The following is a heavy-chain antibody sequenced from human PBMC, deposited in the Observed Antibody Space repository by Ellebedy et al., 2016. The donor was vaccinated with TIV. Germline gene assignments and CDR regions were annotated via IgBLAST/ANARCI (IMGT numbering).Heavy chain of an antibody. CDR1: GGSFSGFY. CDR2: IDHSGSA. J-gene: IGHJ5*02. Sequence: GSLRLSXAVYGGSFSGFYWSWIRQPPEKGLEWIGEIDHSGSANYNPSLKSRITISVDTSKNQFSLKLKSVTAADTAVYYCARGFYDYVWGGHFNHWGQGILVTVSS. D-gene: IGHD3-16*01. V-gene: IGHV4-34*01. CDR3: ARGFYDYVWGGHFNH.